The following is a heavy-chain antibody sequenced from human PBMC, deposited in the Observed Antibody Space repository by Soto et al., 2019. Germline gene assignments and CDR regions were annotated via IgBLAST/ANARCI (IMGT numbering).Heavy chain of an antibody. J-gene: IGHJ6*02. V-gene: IGHV3-33*01. D-gene: IGHD3-3*01. CDR1: GFTFSSYG. Sequence: PGGSLRLSCAASGFTFSSYGMHWVRQAPGKGLEWVAVIWYDGSNKYYADSVKGRFTISRDNSKNTLYLQMNSLRAEDTAVYYCARGYDFWSGYKASEDCYYYGMDVWGQGTTVTVSS. CDR2: IWYDGSNK. CDR3: ARGYDFWSGYKASEDCYYYGMDV.